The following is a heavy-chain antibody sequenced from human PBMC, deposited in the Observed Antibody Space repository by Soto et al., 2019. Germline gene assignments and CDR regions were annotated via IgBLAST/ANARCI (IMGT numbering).Heavy chain of an antibody. D-gene: IGHD2-21*02. CDR2: ISSGSSNI. V-gene: IGHV3-21*01. CDR3: ASATVVTATFDF. CDR1: GFAFRSYN. Sequence: GGSLRLSCAASGFAFRSYNMNWVRQAPGKGLEWVASISSGSSNIYYADSVKGRFTISRDNAKNSLYLQMDSLRAEDSAVYYCASATVVTATFDFWGQGTLVTVSS. J-gene: IGHJ4*02.